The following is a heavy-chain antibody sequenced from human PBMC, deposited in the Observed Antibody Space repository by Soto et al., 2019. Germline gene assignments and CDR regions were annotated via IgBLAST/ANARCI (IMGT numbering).Heavy chain of an antibody. Sequence: ASVKVSCKASGYTFTSYGISWVRQAPGQGLEWMGWISAYNGNTNYAQKLQGRVTMTTDTSTSTAYMELGSLRSDDTAVYYCASLGYGSGRRNRLGYYYYMDVWGKGTTVTVSS. V-gene: IGHV1-18*01. J-gene: IGHJ6*03. CDR1: GYTFTSYG. CDR2: ISAYNGNT. CDR3: ASLGYGSGRRNRLGYYYYMDV. D-gene: IGHD3-10*01.